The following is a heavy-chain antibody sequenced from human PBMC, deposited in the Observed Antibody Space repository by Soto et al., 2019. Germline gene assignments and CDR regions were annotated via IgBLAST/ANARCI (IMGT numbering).Heavy chain of an antibody. J-gene: IGHJ4*02. CDR2: IIPIFGTA. CDR3: ASSIAARYYFDY. CDR1: GGTFSSYA. Sequence: QVQLVQSGAGVKKPGSSVKVSRKASGGTFSSYAISWVRQAPGQGLEWMGGIIPIFGTANYAQKFQGRVTITADESTSTAYMELSSLRSEDTAVYYCASSIAARYYFDYWGQGTLVTVSS. D-gene: IGHD6-6*01. V-gene: IGHV1-69*01.